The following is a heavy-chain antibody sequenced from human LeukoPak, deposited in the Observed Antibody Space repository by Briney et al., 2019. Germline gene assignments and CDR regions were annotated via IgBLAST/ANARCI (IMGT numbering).Heavy chain of an antibody. CDR3: TTDRYGNAFDI. J-gene: IGHJ3*02. V-gene: IGHV3-15*01. CDR1: GFTFSNAW. CDR2: IKSKTDGGTT. D-gene: IGHD3-16*02. Sequence: GGSLRLSCAASGFTFSNAWLSWVRQAPGKGLEWVGRIKSKTDGGTTDYAAPVKGRFTISRDDSKNTLYLQMNSLKTEDTAVCYCTTDRYGNAFDIWGQGTMVTVSS.